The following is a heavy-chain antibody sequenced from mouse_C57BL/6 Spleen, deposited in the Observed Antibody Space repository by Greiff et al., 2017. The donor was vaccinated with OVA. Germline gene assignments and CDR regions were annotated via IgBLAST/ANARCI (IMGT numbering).Heavy chain of an antibody. CDR1: GYTFTSYT. D-gene: IGHD2-2*01. Sequence: QVQLKQSGAELARPGASVKMSCKASGYTFTSYTMHWVKQRPGQGLEWIGYINPSSGYTKYHQKFKDKATLTADKSSSTAYMHLRSLTSDDSAGYYCARSCEDGYDLVAYWGQGTLGTVSA. V-gene: IGHV1-4*01. J-gene: IGHJ3*01. CDR3: ARSCEDGYDLVAY. CDR2: INPSSGYT.